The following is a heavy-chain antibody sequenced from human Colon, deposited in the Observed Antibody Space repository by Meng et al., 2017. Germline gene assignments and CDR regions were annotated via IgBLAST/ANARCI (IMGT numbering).Heavy chain of an antibody. D-gene: IGHD3-16*01. CDR2: SNPGGGST. Sequence: QVQLGQSGAEVKKPGASVTVSCKSSEYSFSNYYLHWMRQAPGQGLEWLGVSNPGGGSTNYAQKFQGRVTMTRDTSANTVYMELGSLKSEDTAVYYCVREFRGGYFDYWGQGTLVTVSS. J-gene: IGHJ4*02. V-gene: IGHV1-46*01. CDR3: VREFRGGYFDY. CDR1: EYSFSNYY.